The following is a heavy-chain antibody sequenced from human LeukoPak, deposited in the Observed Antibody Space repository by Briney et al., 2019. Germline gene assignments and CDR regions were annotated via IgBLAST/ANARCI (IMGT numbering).Heavy chain of an antibody. CDR2: ISYDGSNK. CDR3: AKDWSSSWYNYYYYGMDV. D-gene: IGHD6-13*01. V-gene: IGHV3-30*18. Sequence: PGGSLRLSCAASGFTFSSYGMHWVRQAPGKGLEWVAVISYDGSNKYYADSVKGRFTIPRDNSKNTLYLQMNSLRAEDTAVYYCAKDWSSSWYNYYYYGMDVWGQGTTVTVSS. CDR1: GFTFSSYG. J-gene: IGHJ6*02.